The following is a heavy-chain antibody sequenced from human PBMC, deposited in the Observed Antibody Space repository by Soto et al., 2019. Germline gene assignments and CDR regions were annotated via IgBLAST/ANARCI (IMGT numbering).Heavy chain of an antibody. CDR1: GGSVSSPNYF. V-gene: IGHV4-39*01. D-gene: IGHD3-3*01. Sequence: QVPLQDSGPGLVKSSETLSLTCSVSGGSVSSPNYFWVWVRRAPRKGPEWIGNIVYNGRTDYNPSLQSRVTISVDTSKNQFSLKLGSVTAADKAIYYCARGAMSAGDQSDGFDHWGDGTLGTVSS. CDR3: ARGAMSAGDQSDGFDH. J-gene: IGHJ5*02. CDR2: IVYNGRT.